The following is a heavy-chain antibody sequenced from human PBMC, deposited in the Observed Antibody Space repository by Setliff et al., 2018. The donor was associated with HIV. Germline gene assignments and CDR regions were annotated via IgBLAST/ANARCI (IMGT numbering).Heavy chain of an antibody. D-gene: IGHD2-2*01. CDR3: ARDMEDFGVLPSAPFDP. CDR2: VHKSGNT. V-gene: IGHV4-61*02. J-gene: IGHJ5*02. CDR1: GGSISSGSYY. Sequence: PSETLSLTCTVSGGSISSGSYYWSWIRQSAGKGLEWIGRVHKSGNTDYNPSLKGRVTMSVDTSKNQFFLKLTSMTAADTAIYYCARDMEDFGVLPSAPFDPWGRGTLVTVSS.